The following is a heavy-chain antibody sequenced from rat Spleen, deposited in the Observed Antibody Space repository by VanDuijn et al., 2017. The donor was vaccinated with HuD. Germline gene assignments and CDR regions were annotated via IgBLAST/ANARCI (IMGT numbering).Heavy chain of an antibody. J-gene: IGHJ4*01. CDR2: INYDGRNI. Sequence: EVQLVESGGGLVQPGRSLKLSCAASGFTFSNYGMHWIRQAPTNGLEWVATINYDGRNIYYRDSVKGRFTISRDYAKSTLYLQMDSLRSEDTATYYCTTGGTTLYVMDVWGQGASVTVSS. CDR3: TTGGTTLYVMDV. D-gene: IGHD1-10*01. V-gene: IGHV5-19*01. CDR1: GFTFSNYG.